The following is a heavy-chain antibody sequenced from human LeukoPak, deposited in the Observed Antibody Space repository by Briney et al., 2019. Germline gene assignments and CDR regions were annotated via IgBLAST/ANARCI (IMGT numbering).Heavy chain of an antibody. CDR1: GYPFTSYA. V-gene: IGHV1-18*01. CDR3: ARDRSHSFDY. Sequence: ASVKVSCKASGYPFTSYAIHWVRQAPGQGLEWMGWISAYNGNTNYAQKLQGRVTMTTDTSTSTAYMELRSLRSDDTAVYYCARDRSHSFDYWGQGTLVTVSS. J-gene: IGHJ4*02. CDR2: ISAYNGNT.